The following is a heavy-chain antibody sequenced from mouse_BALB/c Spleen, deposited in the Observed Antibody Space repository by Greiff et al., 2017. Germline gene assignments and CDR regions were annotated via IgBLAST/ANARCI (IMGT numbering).Heavy chain of an antibody. D-gene: IGHD1-1*01. Sequence: EVQLQQSGPELVKPGASVKMSCKASGYTFTSYVMHWVKQKPGQGLEWIGYINPYNDGTKYNEKFKGKATLTSDKSSSTAYMELSSLTSEDSAVYYCARCAYYYGSSSSMDYWGQGTSVTVSS. J-gene: IGHJ4*01. CDR3: ARCAYYYGSSSSMDY. CDR1: GYTFTSYV. V-gene: IGHV1-14*01. CDR2: INPYNDGT.